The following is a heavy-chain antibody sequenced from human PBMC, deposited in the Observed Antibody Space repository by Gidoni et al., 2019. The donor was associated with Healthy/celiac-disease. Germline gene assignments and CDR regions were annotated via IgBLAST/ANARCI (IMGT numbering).Heavy chain of an antibody. J-gene: IGHJ1*01. D-gene: IGHD2-8*02. CDR3: ARVGYCTGGVCLAEYFQH. Sequence: QVQLQESGPGLVKPSQTLSLPCTVSCGSIRSGDYYWSWIRQPPGKGLEWIGYIYYSGSTYYNPSLKSRVTISVDTSKNQFSLKLSSVTAADTAVYYCARVGYCTGGVCLAEYFQHWGQGTLVTVSS. V-gene: IGHV4-30-4*01. CDR1: CGSIRSGDYY. CDR2: IYYSGST.